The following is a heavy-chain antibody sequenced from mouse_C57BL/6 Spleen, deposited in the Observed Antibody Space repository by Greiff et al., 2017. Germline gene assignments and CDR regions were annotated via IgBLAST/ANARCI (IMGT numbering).Heavy chain of an antibody. J-gene: IGHJ2*01. Sequence: QVHVKQSGAELVRPGASVTLSCKASGYTFTDYEMHWVKQTPVHGLEWIGAIDPETGGTAYNQKFKGKAILTADKSSSTAYMELRSLTSEDSAVYYCTRGTLYYDYDDYFDYWGQGTTLTVSS. V-gene: IGHV1-15*01. CDR2: IDPETGGT. CDR1: GYTFTDYE. D-gene: IGHD2-4*01. CDR3: TRGTLYYDYDDYFDY.